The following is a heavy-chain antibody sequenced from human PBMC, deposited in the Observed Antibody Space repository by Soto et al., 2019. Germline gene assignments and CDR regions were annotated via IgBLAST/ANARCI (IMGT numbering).Heavy chain of an antibody. J-gene: IGHJ4*02. CDR1: GGTFSSYA. CDR2: IIPIFGTA. Sequence: QVQLVQSGAEVKKPGSSVKVSCKASGGTFSSYAISWVRQAPGQGLEWMGGIIPIFGTANYAQKFQGRVTITADESTSTDYMELSSLRSEDTAVYYCARDSSGYYARPFRYWGQGTLVTVSS. CDR3: ARDSSGYYARPFRY. V-gene: IGHV1-69*01. D-gene: IGHD3-22*01.